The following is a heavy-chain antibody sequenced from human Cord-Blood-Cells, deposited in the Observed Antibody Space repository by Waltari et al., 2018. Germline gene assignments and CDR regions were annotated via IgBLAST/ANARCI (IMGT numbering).Heavy chain of an antibody. V-gene: IGHV1-69*09. J-gene: IGHJ4*02. CDR2: SIPSLGIA. CDR1: GGTFSSYA. CDR3: ARSHSSSWYYFDY. D-gene: IGHD6-13*01. Sequence: QVQLVQSGAEVKKPGSSVKVSCKASGGTFSSYAISWVRQAPGQGLEWMGRSIPSLGIANYAQKFQGRVTITADKSTSTAYMELSSLRSEDTAVYYCARSHSSSWYYFDYWGQGTLVTVSS.